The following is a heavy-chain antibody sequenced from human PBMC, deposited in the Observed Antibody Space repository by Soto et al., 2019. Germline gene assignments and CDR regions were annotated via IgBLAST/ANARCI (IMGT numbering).Heavy chain of an antibody. CDR3: VRGGGGGLFDP. V-gene: IGHV3-9*01. CDR1: GFTFDNYA. Sequence: PGGSLRLSCAASGFTFDNYAMHWVRQAPGKGLEWVSGISWNSNTIAYADSVKGRFTISRDNAKNSLYLQMMSLTAEDTAIYYCVRGGGGGLFDPWGQGTMVTVSS. D-gene: IGHD2-15*01. CDR2: ISWNSNTI. J-gene: IGHJ5*02.